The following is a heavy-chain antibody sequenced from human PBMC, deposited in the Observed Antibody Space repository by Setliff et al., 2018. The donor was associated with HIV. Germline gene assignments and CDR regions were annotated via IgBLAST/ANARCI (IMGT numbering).Heavy chain of an antibody. D-gene: IGHD3-10*01. CDR1: GFPFNEYG. Sequence: GGSLRLSCAASGFPFNEYGMHWVRQAPGKGLERVAVVWSDGSNVFYGDPVKGRFTISRDNSKNTLYLQMNSLRAEDTAIYYCVKSTDFGSSEFDSWGQGTLVTVSS. CDR2: VWSDGSNV. J-gene: IGHJ4*02. V-gene: IGHV3-33*03. CDR3: VKSTDFGSSEFDS.